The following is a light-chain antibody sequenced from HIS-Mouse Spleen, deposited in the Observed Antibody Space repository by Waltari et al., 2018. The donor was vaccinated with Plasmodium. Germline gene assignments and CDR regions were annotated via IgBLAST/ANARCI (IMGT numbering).Light chain of an antibody. CDR2: GAS. V-gene: IGKV3-20*01. Sequence: EIVLTQSPGTLSLSPGERATLSCRASQSVSSSYLAWYQQKPGQDPRLLIYGASIRATCIPDRFSGSGSGTDFTLTLSRLEPEDFAVYYCQQYGSSSWTFGQGTKVEIK. CDR1: QSVSSSY. J-gene: IGKJ1*01. CDR3: QQYGSSSWT.